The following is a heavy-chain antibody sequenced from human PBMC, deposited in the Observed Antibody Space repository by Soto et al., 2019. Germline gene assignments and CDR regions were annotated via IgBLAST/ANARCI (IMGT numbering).Heavy chain of an antibody. V-gene: IGHV1-69*13. CDR2: IIPFFKAT. J-gene: IGHJ6*02. CDR3: ARDVPLNYYDGTFSYYALDV. D-gene: IGHD3-16*01. Sequence: SVKVSCKASGGTFSSRAISWVRQAPGQGLEWMGGIIPFFKATNYAQKFQGRVTITADDSTSTAYMDLYSLRSEDTAVYYCARDVPLNYYDGTFSYYALDVWGQGTTVTVSS. CDR1: GGTFSSRA.